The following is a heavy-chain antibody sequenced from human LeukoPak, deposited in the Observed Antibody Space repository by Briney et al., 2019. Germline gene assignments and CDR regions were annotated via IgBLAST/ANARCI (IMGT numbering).Heavy chain of an antibody. Sequence: GASVKVSCKASGYTFTGYNMHWVRQAPGQGLEWMGWINPKIGDTEYAEKFQGRVTMTRDTSISTAYMELSRLRSDDTAIYYCASSDQYYYDYWGQGTLVTVSS. CDR3: ASSDQYYYDY. CDR2: INPKIGDT. J-gene: IGHJ4*02. CDR1: GYTFTGYN. V-gene: IGHV1-2*02.